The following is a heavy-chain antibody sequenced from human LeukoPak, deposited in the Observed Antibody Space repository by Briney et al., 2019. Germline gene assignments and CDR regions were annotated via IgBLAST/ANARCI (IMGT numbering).Heavy chain of an antibody. CDR3: ARGSTARYYYDSSGYYRGAVDY. Sequence: ASVKVSCKASGYIFTGYYMHWVRQAPGQGLEWMGWINPNSGGTNYAQKFQGRVTMTTDTSTSTAYMELRSLRSDDTAVYYCARGSTARYYYDSSGYYRGAVDYWGQGTLVTISS. V-gene: IGHV1-2*02. J-gene: IGHJ4*02. CDR2: INPNSGGT. CDR1: GYIFTGYY. D-gene: IGHD3-22*01.